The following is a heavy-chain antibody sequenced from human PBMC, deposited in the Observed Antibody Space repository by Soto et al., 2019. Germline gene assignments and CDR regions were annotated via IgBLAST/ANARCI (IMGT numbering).Heavy chain of an antibody. CDR3: ARDGGVVAAMDYFDY. Sequence: QVPLVESGGGVVQPGRSLRLSCAASGFTFSSYAMHWVRQAPGKGLEWVAVISYDGSNNYYADSVKGRFTISRDNSKNTLYLQMNSLRAEDTAVYYCARDGGVVAAMDYFDYWGQGTLVTVSS. CDR1: GFTFSSYA. D-gene: IGHD2-15*01. J-gene: IGHJ4*02. CDR2: ISYDGSNN. V-gene: IGHV3-30-3*01.